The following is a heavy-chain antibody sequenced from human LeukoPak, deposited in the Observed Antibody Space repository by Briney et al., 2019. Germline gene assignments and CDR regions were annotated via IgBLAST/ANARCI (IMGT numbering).Heavy chain of an antibody. CDR1: GGSISSGGYY. J-gene: IGHJ3*02. D-gene: IGHD3-10*01. Sequence: SETLSLTCTVSGGSISSGGYYWSWIRQHPGKGLEWIGYIYYSGSTYYNPSLKSRVTISVDTSKNQFSLKLSSVTAADMAVYYCARGMVRGSYAFDIWGQGTMVTVSS. V-gene: IGHV4-31*03. CDR3: ARGMVRGSYAFDI. CDR2: IYYSGST.